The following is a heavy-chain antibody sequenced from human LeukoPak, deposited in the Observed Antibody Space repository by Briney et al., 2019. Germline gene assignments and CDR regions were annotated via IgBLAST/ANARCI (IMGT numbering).Heavy chain of an antibody. CDR3: ARGVYSSSYYYYYYMDV. J-gene: IGHJ6*03. D-gene: IGHD6-13*01. CDR1: GDSISSSSYY. Sequence: PSETLSLTCSVSGDSISSSSYYWGWIRQPPGKGLEWIGSIYYNGNVYSNPSLKSRVTISLDKSNNHFSLELISVTAADTAVYYCARGVYSSSYYYYYYMDVWGKGTTVTVSS. V-gene: IGHV4-39*02. CDR2: IYYNGNV.